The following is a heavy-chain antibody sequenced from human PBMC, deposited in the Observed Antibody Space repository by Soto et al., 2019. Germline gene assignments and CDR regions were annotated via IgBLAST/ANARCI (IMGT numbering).Heavy chain of an antibody. J-gene: IGHJ3*02. CDR1: GGTFSSYA. CDR2: IIPIFGTA. D-gene: IGHD2-21*02. CDR3: ATERPIVVVSAIGAFVSFDM. Sequence: SVNVSCKASGGTFSSYAISWVRQAPGQGLELMGGIIPIFGTANYAQKFQGRVTITAXXXXXXAXMXLXXXXSEXTAVDYCATERPIVVVSAIGAFVSFDMWG. V-gene: IGHV1-69*13.